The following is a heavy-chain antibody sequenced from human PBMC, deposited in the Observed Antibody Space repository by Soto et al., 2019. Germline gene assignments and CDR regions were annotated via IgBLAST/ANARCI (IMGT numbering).Heavy chain of an antibody. J-gene: IGHJ4*02. D-gene: IGHD6-25*01. CDR2: IKGDGSGK. CDR1: GFTFSSSW. Sequence: EVQLVESGGGLVQPGESLRLSCAGSGFTFSSSWMSWVRQAPGKGPEWVANIKGDGSGKYYADPVKGRFTISRDNAKNELYLQMNSLPAEDTAIYYCAKSAFWGPGTLVTVSS. CDR3: AKSAF. V-gene: IGHV3-7*05.